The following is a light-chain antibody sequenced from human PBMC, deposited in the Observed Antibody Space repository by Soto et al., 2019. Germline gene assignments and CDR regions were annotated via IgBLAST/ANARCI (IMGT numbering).Light chain of an antibody. J-gene: IGKJ3*01. CDR3: QQRSNWPPFT. Sequence: EIVLTQSPATLSLSPGERATLSCRASQSVSIYLAWYQQKPGQAPRLLIYDASNRATGIPARFSGSGSGTDFTLTISSLEPEDFAVYYCQQRSNWPPFTFGPGTKVEIK. V-gene: IGKV3-11*01. CDR2: DAS. CDR1: QSVSIY.